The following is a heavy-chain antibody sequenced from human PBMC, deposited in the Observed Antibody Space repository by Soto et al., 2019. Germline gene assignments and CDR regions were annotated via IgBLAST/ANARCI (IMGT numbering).Heavy chain of an antibody. J-gene: IGHJ6*02. V-gene: IGHV4-34*01. CDR1: GGSFSGDY. CDR3: ARGSRGSYKYYYYGMDV. Sequence: SENLSLTCAVYGGSFSGDYWSWIRLPPGKWLEWIGEINHSGSTNYSPYLKSRVTISVDTSKSQFSLKLSSVTAADTAVYYCARGSRGSYKYYYYGMDVWGQGTTVT. CDR2: INHSGST. D-gene: IGHD1-26*01.